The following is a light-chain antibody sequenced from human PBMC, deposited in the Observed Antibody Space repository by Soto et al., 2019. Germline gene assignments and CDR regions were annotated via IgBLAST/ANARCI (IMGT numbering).Light chain of an antibody. CDR1: QDINSW. CDR2: SAS. V-gene: IGKV1D-16*01. CDR3: QQYNSFPST. Sequence: DIQMTQSPLSMSAFVGDRVTITCRASQDINSWLAWYQQKPEKAPKSLINSASSLQSGVPSRFSGSGSGTNFTLTISSLQPEDFATYYCQQYNSFPSTFGGGTKVDIK. J-gene: IGKJ4*01.